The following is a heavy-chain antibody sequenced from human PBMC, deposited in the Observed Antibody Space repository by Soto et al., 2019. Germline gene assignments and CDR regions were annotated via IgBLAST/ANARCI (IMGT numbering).Heavy chain of an antibody. CDR3: ARVSLRRGSGSYTPMFDY. Sequence: QVQLQESGPGLVKPSQTLSLTCTVSGGSISSGGYYWSWIRQHPGKGLEWIGYIYYSGSTYYNPSLKSRVNISVDTSKNQFSLKLSSVTAADTAVYYCARVSLRRGSGSYTPMFDYWGQGTLVTVSS. CDR2: IYYSGST. CDR1: GGSISSGGYY. D-gene: IGHD3-10*01. V-gene: IGHV4-31*03. J-gene: IGHJ4*02.